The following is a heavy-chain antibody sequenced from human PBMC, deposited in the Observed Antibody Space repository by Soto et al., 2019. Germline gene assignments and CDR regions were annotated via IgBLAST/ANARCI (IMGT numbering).Heavy chain of an antibody. CDR2: VTANGGST. V-gene: IGHV3-23*01. D-gene: IGHD2-21*02. Sequence: RGGSLRLSCAATGFTFSVYAMTWVRQAPGKGLEWVSAVTANGGSTYSADSVKGRFTISRDNSKNTLFLQMNSLRAEDTAVYYCASLGVGDWANYYYYYGMDVWGQGTTVTVSS. CDR1: GFTFSVYA. J-gene: IGHJ6*02. CDR3: ASLGVGDWANYYYYYGMDV.